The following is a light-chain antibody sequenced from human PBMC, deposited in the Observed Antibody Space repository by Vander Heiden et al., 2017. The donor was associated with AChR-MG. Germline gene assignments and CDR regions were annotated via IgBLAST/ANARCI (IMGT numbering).Light chain of an antibody. Sequence: QPVLTQPPSVSGAPGQRVTISCTGSSSNIGAGYDVHWYQQVPGTAPKLLVYGNSNRPSGVPDRFSGSKSGTSASLAITGLQAEDEADDYCQSYDSSLSGWVFGGGTKLTGL. CDR2: GNS. V-gene: IGLV1-40*01. CDR3: QSYDSSLSGWV. J-gene: IGLJ3*02. CDR1: SSNIGAGYD.